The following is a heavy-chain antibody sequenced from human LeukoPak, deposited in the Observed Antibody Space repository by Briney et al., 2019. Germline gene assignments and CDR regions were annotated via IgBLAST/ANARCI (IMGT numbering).Heavy chain of an antibody. CDR2: IYSSGST. Sequence: SETLPLTCTVSGGSISSYYWSWIRQPAGKGLEWIGRIYSSGSTNYDPSLRSRVTMSVDTSKNQFSLKLSSVTAADTAAYYCARDPNDFGDYGAFDIWGQGTLVTVSS. D-gene: IGHD4-17*01. V-gene: IGHV4-4*07. J-gene: IGHJ3*02. CDR3: ARDPNDFGDYGAFDI. CDR1: GGSISSYY.